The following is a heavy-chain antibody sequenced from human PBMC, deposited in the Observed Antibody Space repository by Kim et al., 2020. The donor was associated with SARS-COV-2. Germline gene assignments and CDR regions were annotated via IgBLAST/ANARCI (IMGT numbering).Heavy chain of an antibody. V-gene: IGHV3-64D*06. Sequence: GGSLRLSCSASGFTFSSYAMHWVRQAPGKGLEYVSAISSNGGSTYYADSVKGRFTISRDNSKNTLYLQMSSLRAEDTAVYYWVKEVLGYCTNGVCYEGSWFDPWGQGTLVTVSS. D-gene: IGHD2-8*01. J-gene: IGHJ5*02. CDR3: VKEVLGYCTNGVCYEGSWFDP. CDR1: GFTFSSYA. CDR2: ISSNGGST.